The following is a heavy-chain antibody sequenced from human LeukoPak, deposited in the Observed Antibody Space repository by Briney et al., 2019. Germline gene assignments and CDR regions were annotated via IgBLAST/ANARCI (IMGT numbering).Heavy chain of an antibody. CDR3: ASLIAAAGSGAFDI. CDR1: GFTFSSYS. J-gene: IGHJ3*02. Sequence: PGGSLRLSCAASGFTFSSYSMNWVRQAPGKGLEWVSSISSSSSYIYYADSVKGRFTISRDNAKNSLYLQMNSLRAEDTAVYYCASLIAAAGSGAFDIWGQGTMVTVSS. V-gene: IGHV3-21*01. CDR2: ISSSSSYI. D-gene: IGHD6-13*01.